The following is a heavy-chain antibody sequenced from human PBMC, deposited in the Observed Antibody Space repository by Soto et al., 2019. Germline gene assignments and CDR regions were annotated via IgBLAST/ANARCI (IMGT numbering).Heavy chain of an antibody. CDR2: INHSGHT. Sequence: SETLSLTCAVYGVSFTGYYWSWIRQPPGKGLEWIGDINHSGHTNYNPSLKSRVTISIDTYKNQFSLKLSSVTAAETAVYYCGRVDIAVVPSTTFDYWGQGTLVTVSS. CDR3: GRVDIAVVPSTTFDY. J-gene: IGHJ4*02. CDR1: GVSFTGYY. D-gene: IGHD2-2*01. V-gene: IGHV4-34*01.